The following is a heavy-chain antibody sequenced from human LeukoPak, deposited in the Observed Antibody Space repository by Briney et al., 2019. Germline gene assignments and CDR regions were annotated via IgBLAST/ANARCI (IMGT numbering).Heavy chain of an antibody. V-gene: IGHV3-23*01. CDR1: GVTFSSNS. CDR3: TKWSGFGDD. Sequence: GSLRLSCAASGVTFSSNSISWVRHTPGEGRGWVSGISGSGDSTFYADSVKGRFTISRDNSRNTLYLQMSSLRPEDTAVYYCTKWSGFGDDWGQGTLVTVSS. CDR2: ISGSGDST. J-gene: IGHJ4*02. D-gene: IGHD3-10*01.